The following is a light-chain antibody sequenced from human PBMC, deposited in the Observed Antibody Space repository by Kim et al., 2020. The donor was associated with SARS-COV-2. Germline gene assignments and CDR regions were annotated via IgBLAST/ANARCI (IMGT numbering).Light chain of an antibody. Sequence: SYELTQLPSVSVSPGQTARITCSGDALAKQYAFWFQQKPVQAPVLVIYNDSDSPSGIHERFSGSSSGTTVTLTISGVQAEDEADYYCQSADSIGTYWVFGGGTKVTVL. CDR1: ALAKQY. CDR3: QSADSIGTYWV. CDR2: NDS. V-gene: IGLV3-25*03. J-gene: IGLJ3*02.